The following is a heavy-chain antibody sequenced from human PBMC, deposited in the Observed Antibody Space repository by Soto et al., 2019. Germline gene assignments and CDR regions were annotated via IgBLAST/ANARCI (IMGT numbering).Heavy chain of an antibody. J-gene: IGHJ4*02. CDR1: GFTFTTYW. CDR3: TRGPRASSTGTGGH. D-gene: IGHD1-1*01. CDR2: INGDGSST. V-gene: IGHV3-74*01. Sequence: PGWSLRLSCAASGFTFTTYWMHWARQVPGKGLVWVSRINGDGSSTTYADSVKGRFTISSDNAKNTLYLQMNSLRAADTAVYYCTRGPRASSTGTGGHWDQGTLVTVSS.